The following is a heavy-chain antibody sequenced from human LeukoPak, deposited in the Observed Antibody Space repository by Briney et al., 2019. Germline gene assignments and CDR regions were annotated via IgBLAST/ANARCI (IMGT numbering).Heavy chain of an antibody. CDR2: IIPIFGTA. D-gene: IGHD3-3*01. CDR1: GGTFSSYA. V-gene: IGHV1-69*13. Sequence: GASVKVSCKASGGTFSSYAISWVRQAPGQGLEWMGGIIPIFGTANYAQKFQGRVTITADESTSTAYMELSSLRSEDTAVYYCARTSPSLYDFWSGYSYYFDYWGQGTLVTVSS. CDR3: ARTSPSLYDFWSGYSYYFDY. J-gene: IGHJ4*02.